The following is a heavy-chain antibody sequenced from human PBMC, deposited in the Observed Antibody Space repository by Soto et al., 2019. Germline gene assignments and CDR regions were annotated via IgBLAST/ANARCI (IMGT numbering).Heavy chain of an antibody. D-gene: IGHD3-10*01. CDR3: ARFSGDGSGNNFDY. CDR1: GYTFTRYA. J-gene: IGHJ4*02. V-gene: IGHV1-3*01. Sequence: QVQLVQSGPDVKNPGASVKVSCKTSGYTFTRYAIHWVRQAPGQRLEWMGRINAGNGDTRYSQKFQCRVTITRDTSASTAYMELSSLRSEDTALYYCARFSGDGSGNNFDYWGQGVLVTVSS. CDR2: INAGNGDT.